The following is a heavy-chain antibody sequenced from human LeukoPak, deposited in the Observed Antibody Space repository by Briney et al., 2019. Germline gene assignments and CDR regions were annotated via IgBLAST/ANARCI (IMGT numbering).Heavy chain of an antibody. J-gene: IGHJ4*02. CDR3: AKVGYDSSGILDY. Sequence: GGSLRLSCAASGFTFSSYAMSWVRQAPGEGLEWVSAISGSGGSTYYADSVKGRFTISRDNSKNTLYLQMNSLRAEDTAVYYCAKVGYDSSGILDYWGQGTLVTVSS. D-gene: IGHD3-22*01. CDR1: GFTFSSYA. V-gene: IGHV3-23*01. CDR2: ISGSGGST.